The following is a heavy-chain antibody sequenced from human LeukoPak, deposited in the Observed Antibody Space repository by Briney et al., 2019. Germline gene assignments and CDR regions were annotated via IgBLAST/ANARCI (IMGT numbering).Heavy chain of an antibody. CDR1: GGSFSGYY. D-gene: IGHD6-19*01. V-gene: IGHV4-34*01. CDR2: INHSGST. CDR3: ARGQPRAAVAGTLRH. J-gene: IGHJ4*02. Sequence: SETLSLTCAVYGGSFSGYYWSWIRQPPGKGLEWIGEINHSGSTNYNPSLKSRVTISVDTSKNQFSLKLGSVTAADTAVYYCARGQPRAAVAGTLRHWGQGTLVTVSS.